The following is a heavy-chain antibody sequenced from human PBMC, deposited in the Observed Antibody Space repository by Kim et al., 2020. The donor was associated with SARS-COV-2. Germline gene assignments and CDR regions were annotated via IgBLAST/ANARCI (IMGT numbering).Heavy chain of an antibody. D-gene: IGHD3-3*01. CDR1: GGSISSGGYY. J-gene: IGHJ4*01. CDR2: LYYSGST. V-gene: IGHV4-31*01. Sequence: SETLSLTCTVSGGSISSGGYYWSWLRPHPGKGLEWVVYLYYSGSTYYNLSLKIPVTISTATYKNHFSLNLISATATDASVCDCARRRITFFGVCTEFYY. CDR3: ARRRITFFGVCTEFYY.